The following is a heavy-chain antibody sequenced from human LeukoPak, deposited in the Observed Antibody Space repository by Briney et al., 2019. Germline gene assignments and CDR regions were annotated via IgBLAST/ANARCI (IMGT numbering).Heavy chain of an antibody. Sequence: SETLSLTCIVSGGSIYSSSYYWDWIRQAPGKGLEWIGSIYFSGSTYYNPSLKSRVTISLDTSKNQFSLKLNSVTAADTAVYHCARRLLTGEALDYWGQGTLVTVSS. D-gene: IGHD3-9*01. V-gene: IGHV4-39*01. CDR2: IYFSGST. CDR3: ARRLLTGEALDY. J-gene: IGHJ4*02. CDR1: GGSIYSSSYY.